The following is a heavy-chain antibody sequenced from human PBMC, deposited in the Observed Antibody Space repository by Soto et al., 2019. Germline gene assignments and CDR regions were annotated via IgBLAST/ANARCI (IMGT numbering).Heavy chain of an antibody. CDR1: GFTFRTYA. Sequence: GGSLRLSCTASGFTFRTYAMTWFRQAPGKGLEWVSAISGSGSTFYANSVKGRFTISRDNSRNTVSLQMHSLRAEGSTIYYCAKEKDYDFVWESDRYTSYNWGQGALVTVAS. CDR3: AKEKDYDFVWESDRYTSYN. J-gene: IGHJ4*02. CDR2: ISGSGST. V-gene: IGHV3-23*01. D-gene: IGHD3-16*02.